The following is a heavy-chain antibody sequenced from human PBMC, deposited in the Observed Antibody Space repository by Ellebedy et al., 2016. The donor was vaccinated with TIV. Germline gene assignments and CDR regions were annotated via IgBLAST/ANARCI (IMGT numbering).Heavy chain of an antibody. Sequence: GESLKISXSASGFTFNSYGMYWVRQAPGKGLEYVSSISSNGGSTYYADSVKGRFTISRDNSKNTLYLQMDSLGAEDTAVYFCARTSYTSSWYWFDPWGQGTLVTVSS. V-gene: IGHV3-64*04. J-gene: IGHJ5*02. CDR2: ISSNGGST. CDR1: GFTFNSYG. CDR3: ARTSYTSSWYWFDP. D-gene: IGHD6-13*01.